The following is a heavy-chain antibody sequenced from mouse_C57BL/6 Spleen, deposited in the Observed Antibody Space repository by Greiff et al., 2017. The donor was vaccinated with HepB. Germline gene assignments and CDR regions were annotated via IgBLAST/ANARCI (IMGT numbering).Heavy chain of an antibody. V-gene: IGHV1-26*01. Sequence: EVQLQQSGPELVKPGASVKISCKASGYTFTDYYMNWVKQSHGKSLEWIGDINPNNGGTSYNQKFKGKATLTVDKSSSTAYMQLSSLTSEDSAVYYCARKNDYDVGYWYFDVWGTGTTVTVSS. J-gene: IGHJ1*03. CDR1: GYTFTDYY. CDR2: INPNNGGT. D-gene: IGHD2-4*01. CDR3: ARKNDYDVGYWYFDV.